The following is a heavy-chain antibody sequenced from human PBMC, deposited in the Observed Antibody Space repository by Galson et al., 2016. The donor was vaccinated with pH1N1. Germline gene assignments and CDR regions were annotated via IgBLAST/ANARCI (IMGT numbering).Heavy chain of an antibody. CDR2: IYWDDDK. CDR3: AHREVMITNAFDF. J-gene: IGHJ3*01. V-gene: IGHV2-5*02. Sequence: PALVKPTQTLTLTCTFSGFSISSSGMGVGWIRQPPGKALEWLAVIYWDDDKRYSPSLKSRLTITKDTSKNHVVLTRTNMDPMDTATYYCAHREVMITNAFDFWGQGTMVTVSS. D-gene: IGHD3-16*01. CDR1: GFSISSSGMG.